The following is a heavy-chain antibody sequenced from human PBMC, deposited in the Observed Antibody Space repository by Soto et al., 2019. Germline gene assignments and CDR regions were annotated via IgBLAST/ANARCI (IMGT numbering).Heavy chain of an antibody. Sequence: GGSLRLSCAASGFTFSSYGMHWVRQAPGKGLEWVAVIWYDGSNKYYADSVKGRFTISRDNSKNTLYLQMNSLRAEDTAVYYCARDNTIFGVVIGMDVWGQGTTVTVSS. J-gene: IGHJ6*02. V-gene: IGHV3-33*01. CDR1: GFTFSSYG. CDR2: IWYDGSNK. D-gene: IGHD3-3*01. CDR3: ARDNTIFGVVIGMDV.